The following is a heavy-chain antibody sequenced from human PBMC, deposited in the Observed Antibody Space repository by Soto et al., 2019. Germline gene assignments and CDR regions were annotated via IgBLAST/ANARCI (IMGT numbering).Heavy chain of an antibody. CDR1: GFTFSSYA. CDR2: ISSNGGST. D-gene: IGHD2-15*01. J-gene: IGHJ6*03. V-gene: IGHV3-64*01. Sequence: VQLVESGGGLVQPGGSLRLSCAASGFTFSSYAMHWVRQAPGKGLEYVSAISSNGGSTYYANSVKGRFTISRDNSKITLYLQMGSLRAEDMAVYYCARVKGYCSGGSCPEYYYYYYMDVWGKGTTVTVSS. CDR3: ARVKGYCSGGSCPEYYYYYYMDV.